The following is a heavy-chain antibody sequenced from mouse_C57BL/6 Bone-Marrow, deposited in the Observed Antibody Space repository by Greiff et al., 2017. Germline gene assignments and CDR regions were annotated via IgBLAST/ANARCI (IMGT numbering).Heavy chain of an antibody. CDR2: IYPGDGDT. D-gene: IGHD4-1*01. CDR1: GYAFSSSW. CDR3: ARGWDGPFDY. V-gene: IGHV1-82*01. J-gene: IGHJ2*01. Sequence: QQSGPELVKPGASVKISCKASGYAFSSSWMNWVKQRPGKGLEWIGRIYPGDGDTNYNGKFKGKATLTADKSSSTAYMQLSSLTSEDSAVYFCARGWDGPFDYWGQGTTLTVSS.